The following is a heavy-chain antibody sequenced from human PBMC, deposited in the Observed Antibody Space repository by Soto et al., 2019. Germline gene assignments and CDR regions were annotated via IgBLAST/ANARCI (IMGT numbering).Heavy chain of an antibody. CDR3: AKHLAAVRGRRWPQDS. D-gene: IGHD6-19*01. V-gene: IGHV3-23*01. Sequence: PGGSLRLSCAASGFTFSSYAMSWVRQAPGKGLEWVSAISGSSGSTDFADSVKGRFTISRDNSKNTLYLQMNSLTAEDTAIYFCAKHLAAVRGRRWPQDSWGQGTLVTVSS. CDR1: GFTFSSYA. J-gene: IGHJ4*02. CDR2: ISGSSGST.